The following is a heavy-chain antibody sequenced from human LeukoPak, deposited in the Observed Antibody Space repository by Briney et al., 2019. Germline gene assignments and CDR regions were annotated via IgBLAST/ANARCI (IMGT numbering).Heavy chain of an antibody. V-gene: IGHV3-74*01. J-gene: IGHJ4*02. Sequence: GGSLRLSCAASGFTFSSDSMHWVRQAPGKGLVWVSRINSDGSSTSYVDSVKGRFTISRDNDKNTLYLQMNSLRAEDTAVYYCARRSGGSGSYTLDYWGQGTLVTVSS. CDR3: ARRSGGSGSYTLDY. CDR1: GFTFSSDS. D-gene: IGHD3-10*01. CDR2: INSDGSST.